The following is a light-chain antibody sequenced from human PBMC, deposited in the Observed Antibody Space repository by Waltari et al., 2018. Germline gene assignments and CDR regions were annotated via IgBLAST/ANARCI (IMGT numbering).Light chain of an antibody. Sequence: QSALTQPASVSGSPGQSITISCTGTSSAVGTYALVSWYQQHPGNAPKVLIHDVNKRPSGVSPRFSASKSGNTASLTISGLQTEDEADYYCCSYAGSRASWVFGGGTKVTVL. J-gene: IGLJ3*02. CDR2: DVN. V-gene: IGLV2-23*02. CDR3: CSYAGSRASWV. CDR1: SSAVGTYAL.